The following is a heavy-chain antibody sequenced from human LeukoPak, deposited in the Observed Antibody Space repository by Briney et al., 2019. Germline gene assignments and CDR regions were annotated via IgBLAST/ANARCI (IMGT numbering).Heavy chain of an antibody. Sequence: GGSLRLSCAASGFTFSSYSMNWVRQAPGKGLEWVSSISSSSNYIHYADSVKGRFTISRDNAKNTVYLQMNSLRAEDSAVYYCASDSGHAFYFWGQGTMVTVSS. CDR2: ISSSSNYI. D-gene: IGHD3-10*01. V-gene: IGHV3-21*01. CDR1: GFTFSSYS. CDR3: ASDSGHAFYF. J-gene: IGHJ3*01.